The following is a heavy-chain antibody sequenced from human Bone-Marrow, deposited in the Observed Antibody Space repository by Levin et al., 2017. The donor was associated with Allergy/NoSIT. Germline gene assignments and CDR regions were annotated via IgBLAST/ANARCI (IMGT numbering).Heavy chain of an antibody. J-gene: IGHJ4*02. CDR2: ISSSGATT. CDR3: ARDRGGPWLTPQALDY. V-gene: IGHV3-48*03. Sequence: GGSLRLSCSASGFIFNNFEMNWVRQAPGKGLEWISYISSSGATTLYAESVKGRFTVSRDNANNSLYLQMNSLTAEDTSIYYCARDRGGPWLTPQALDYWGQGTRVTVSS. D-gene: IGHD5-12*01. CDR1: GFIFNNFE.